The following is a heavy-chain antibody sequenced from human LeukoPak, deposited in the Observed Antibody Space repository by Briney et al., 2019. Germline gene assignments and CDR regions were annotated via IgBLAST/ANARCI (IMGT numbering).Heavy chain of an antibody. CDR3: ARDSSGYYYFDS. CDR1: GGSISSGGYY. Sequence: SETLSLTCTVSGGSISSGGYYWTWIRQHPGKGLEWIGYIYSSRRTYYNPSLKSRITTSVDTSRNQFSPRLRSVTAADTAIYYCARDSSGYYYFDSWGQGTLVTVSS. CDR2: IYSSRRT. J-gene: IGHJ4*02. D-gene: IGHD6-19*01. V-gene: IGHV4-31*03.